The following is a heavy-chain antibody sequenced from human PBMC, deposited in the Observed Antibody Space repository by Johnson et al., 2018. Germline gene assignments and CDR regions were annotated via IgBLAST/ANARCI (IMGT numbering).Heavy chain of an antibody. J-gene: IGHJ3*02. V-gene: IGHV1-69*12. CDR3: ARDRGVQLNMMEAFDI. D-gene: IGHD3-10*01. Sequence: QVQLVQSGAEVKKPGSSVKVSCKASGGTFSSYAISWVRQAPGQGLEWMGGIIPIFGTANYAQKFQGRVTITADESTSTAYMELSSLRSEDTAVYYWARDRGVQLNMMEAFDIWGQGTMVTVSS. CDR2: IIPIFGTA. CDR1: GGTFSSYA.